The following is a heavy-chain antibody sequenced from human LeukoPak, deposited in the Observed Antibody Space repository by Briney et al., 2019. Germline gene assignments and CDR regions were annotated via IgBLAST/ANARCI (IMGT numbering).Heavy chain of an antibody. J-gene: IGHJ4*02. CDR3: ARVMRAPRGYSGYGLDY. V-gene: IGHV3-21*01. D-gene: IGHD5-12*01. CDR2: ISSSSSYI. CDR1: GFTFSSYS. Sequence: GGSLRLSCAASGFTFSSYSMNWVRQAPGKGLEWVSSISSSSSYIYYAASVKGRFTISRDNAKNSLYLQMNSLRAEDTAVYYCARVMRAPRGYSGYGLDYWGQGTLVTVSS.